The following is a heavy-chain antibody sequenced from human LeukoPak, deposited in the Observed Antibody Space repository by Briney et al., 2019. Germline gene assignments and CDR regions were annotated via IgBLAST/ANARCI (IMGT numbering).Heavy chain of an antibody. CDR3: AKALHIYYYYGMDV. CDR2: ISYDGSNK. Sequence: GRSLRLSCAASGFTFSSYGMHWVRQAPGKGLEWVAVISYDGSNKYYADSVKGRFTISRDNSKNTLYLQMNSLRAEDTAVYYRAKALHIYYYYGMDVWGQGTTVTVSS. V-gene: IGHV3-30*18. CDR1: GFTFSSYG. D-gene: IGHD2-21*01. J-gene: IGHJ6*02.